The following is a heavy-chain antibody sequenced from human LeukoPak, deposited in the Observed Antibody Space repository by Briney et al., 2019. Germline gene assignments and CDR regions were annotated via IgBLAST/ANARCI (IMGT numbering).Heavy chain of an antibody. CDR3: AREVSSSSWYFFDY. CDR1: GDNVSSNSAA. D-gene: IGHD6-13*01. V-gene: IGHV6-1*01. J-gene: IGHJ4*02. Sequence: SQSLSLTCAISGDNVSSNSAAWNWIRQSPSRGLEWLGRTYYRSKWYNEYAVSVKSRITINPDTSKNQFSLQLNSVTPEDTAVYYCAREVSSSSWYFFDYWGQGTLVTVSS. CDR2: TYYRSKWYN.